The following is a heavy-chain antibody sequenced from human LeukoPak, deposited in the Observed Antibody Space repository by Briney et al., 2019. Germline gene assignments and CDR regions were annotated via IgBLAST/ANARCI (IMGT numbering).Heavy chain of an antibody. CDR2: IYYSGNT. CDR3: ARAGDRIAVAGTFDY. CDR1: GGSISSSRYY. D-gene: IGHD6-13*01. V-gene: IGHV4-39*07. Sequence: SETLSLTCTVSGGSISSSRYYWGWIRQPTGKGLEWIGNIYYSGNTYYNPPLKSRVTISVDTSKNQFSLKLNSVTAADTAVYYCARAGDRIAVAGTFDYWGQGTLVTVSS. J-gene: IGHJ4*02.